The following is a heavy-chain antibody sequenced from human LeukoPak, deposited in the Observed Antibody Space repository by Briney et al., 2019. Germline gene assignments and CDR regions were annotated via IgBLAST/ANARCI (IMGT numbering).Heavy chain of an antibody. J-gene: IGHJ3*02. CDR1: GGSISSYY. CDR3: ARGKKEQWLAPQPWGAFDI. CDR2: IYTSGST. Sequence: SETLSLTCTVSGGSISSYYWSLIRQPAGKGLEWIGRIYTSGSTNYNPSLKSRVTMSVDTSKNQFSLKLSSVTAADTAVYYCARGKKEQWLAPQPWGAFDIWGQGTMVTVSS. V-gene: IGHV4-4*07. D-gene: IGHD6-19*01.